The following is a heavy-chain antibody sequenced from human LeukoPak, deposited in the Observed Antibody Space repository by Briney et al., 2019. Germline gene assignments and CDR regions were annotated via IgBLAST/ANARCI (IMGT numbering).Heavy chain of an antibody. CDR3: AKDIEATVTLFDY. CDR2: ISWNSGSI. Sequence: PGGSLRLSCAASGFTFDDYAMPWVRQAPGKGLEWVLGISWNSGSIGYADSVKGRFTISRDNAKNSLYLQMNSLRAEDTALYYCAKDIEATVTLFDYWGQGTLVTVSS. J-gene: IGHJ4*02. V-gene: IGHV3-9*01. D-gene: IGHD4-17*01. CDR1: GFTFDDYA.